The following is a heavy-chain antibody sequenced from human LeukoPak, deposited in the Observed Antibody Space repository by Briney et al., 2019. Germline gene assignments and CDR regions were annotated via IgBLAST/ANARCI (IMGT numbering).Heavy chain of an antibody. V-gene: IGHV4-39*07. CDR1: GGSISSSSYY. CDR3: ARDSSDWSNSNPYYYYYYMDV. J-gene: IGHJ6*03. D-gene: IGHD6-19*01. CDR2: IYYSGST. Sequence: SETLSLTCTVSGGSISSSSYYWGWIRQPPGKGLEWIGSIYYSGSTNYNPSLKSRVTISVDTSKNQFSLKLSSVTAADTAVYYCARDSSDWSNSNPYYYYYYMDVWGKGTTVTISS.